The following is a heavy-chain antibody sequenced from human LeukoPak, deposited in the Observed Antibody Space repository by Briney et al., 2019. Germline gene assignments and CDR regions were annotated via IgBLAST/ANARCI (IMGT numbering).Heavy chain of an antibody. J-gene: IGHJ4*02. D-gene: IGHD2-21*01. CDR2: ISGSGGST. V-gene: IGHV3-23*01. CDR1: GFTFSSYA. CDR3: AKDLGIVVVITNPRGPFDY. Sequence: RSGGSLRLSCAASGFTFSSYAMSWVRQAPGKGLEWVSAISGSGGSTYYADSVKGRLTISRDNSKNTLYLQMNSLRAEDTAVYYCAKDLGIVVVITNPRGPFDYWGQGTLVTVSS.